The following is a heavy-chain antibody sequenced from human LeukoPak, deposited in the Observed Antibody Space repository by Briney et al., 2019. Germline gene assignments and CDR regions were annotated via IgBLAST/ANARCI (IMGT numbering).Heavy chain of an antibody. CDR1: GGSIRDTTYY. Sequence: SETLSLTCTVSGGSIRDTTYYWGWIRQPPGKGLEWIGSIYYSGNTYYNPSLMSRVTISVDTSKNQFSLNLSSVTAADTAVYYCARGEKRWLQLLRFDYWGQGTLVTVSS. D-gene: IGHD5-24*01. J-gene: IGHJ4*02. CDR3: ARGEKRWLQLLRFDY. CDR2: IYYSGNT. V-gene: IGHV4-39*07.